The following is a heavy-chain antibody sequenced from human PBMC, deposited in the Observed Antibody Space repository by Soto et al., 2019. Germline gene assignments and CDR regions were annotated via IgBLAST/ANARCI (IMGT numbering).Heavy chain of an antibody. CDR1: GYTFTSYG. CDR3: ARDPPNSSGWLTQLSKKYYYYYSGMDV. Sequence: DSVKVSCKASGYTFTSYGISWVRQAPGQGLEWMGWISAYNGNTNYAQKLQGRVTMTTDTSTSTAYMELRSLRSDDTAVYYCARDPPNSSGWLTQLSKKYYYYYSGMDVWGQGPTVTVYS. D-gene: IGHD6-19*01. CDR2: ISAYNGNT. J-gene: IGHJ6*02. V-gene: IGHV1-18*04.